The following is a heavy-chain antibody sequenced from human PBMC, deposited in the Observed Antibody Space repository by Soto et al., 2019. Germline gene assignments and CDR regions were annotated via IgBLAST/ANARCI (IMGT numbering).Heavy chain of an antibody. CDR3: ARDQAAMVTVGYYYGMDV. J-gene: IGHJ6*02. CDR1: GGSISSYY. D-gene: IGHD5-18*01. V-gene: IGHV4-4*07. Sequence: SETLSLTCTVSGGSISSYYWSWIRQPAGKGLEWIGRIYTSGSTNYNPPLKSRVTMSVDTSKNQFSLKLSSVTAADTAVYYCARDQAAMVTVGYYYGMDVWGQGTTVTVSS. CDR2: IYTSGST.